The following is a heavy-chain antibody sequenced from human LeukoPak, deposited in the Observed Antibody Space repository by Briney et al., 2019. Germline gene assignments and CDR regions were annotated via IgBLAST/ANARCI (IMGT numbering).Heavy chain of an antibody. V-gene: IGHV3-23*01. CDR3: AKDEGGEVAINKD. D-gene: IGHD3-10*01. Sequence: GGFLRLSCAPSGFTFSSYAISWVRQAPGEGLEWVSSIRGGGGSTYHADRVEGRFPISRHNSKNTLYLQITSPRAEDTAVYYCAKDEGGEVAINKDWGQGTLVTVSS. CDR1: GFTFSSYA. CDR2: IRGGGGST. J-gene: IGHJ4*02.